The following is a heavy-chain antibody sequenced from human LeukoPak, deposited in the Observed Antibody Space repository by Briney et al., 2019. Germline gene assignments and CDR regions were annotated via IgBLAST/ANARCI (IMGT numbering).Heavy chain of an antibody. D-gene: IGHD3-10*01. V-gene: IGHV1-46*01. J-gene: IGHJ4*02. CDR2: INPINGST. CDR1: GYTFTNYY. CDR3: ARGGDQGMD. Sequence: ASVKVSCKASGYTFTNYYMHWVRQAPGQGLEWMGLINPINGSTSYAQKFQGRVTMTRDMSTSTVYMRLSSLRSEDTAVYYCARGGDQGMDWGQGTLVTVSS.